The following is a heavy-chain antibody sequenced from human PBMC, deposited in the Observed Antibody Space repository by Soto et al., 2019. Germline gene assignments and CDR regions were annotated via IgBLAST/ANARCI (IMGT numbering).Heavy chain of an antibody. V-gene: IGHV1-69*01. J-gene: IGHJ6*02. CDR3: ARFGGGGVRCYDYVRYYYYYAMDV. CDR1: GGTFSSYA. Sequence: QVQLVQSGAEVKKPGSSVKVSCKASGGTFSSYAISWVRQAPGQGLEWMGGIIPIFGTANYAQKFQGRGTITASESTSTSYMELSSLRSEDTAVYYCARFGGGGVRCYDYVRYYYYYAMDVWGQGTTVTVSS. D-gene: IGHD5-12*01. CDR2: IIPIFGTA.